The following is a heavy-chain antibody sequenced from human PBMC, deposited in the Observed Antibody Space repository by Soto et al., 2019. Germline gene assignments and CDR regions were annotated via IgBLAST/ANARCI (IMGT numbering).Heavy chain of an antibody. J-gene: IGHJ6*02. CDR2: INHSGST. CDR3: ARDLWGYCGTDCYPLDV. V-gene: IGHV4-34*01. D-gene: IGHD2-21*02. CDR1: GGSFSGLY. Sequence: SETLSLTCAVYGGSFSGLYWTWLRQPPGTGLEWIGEINHSGSTNYNPSLKSRVTISVDTSKNQFSLKLNSVTAADTAVYYCARDLWGYCGTDCYPLDVWGQGTAVTVSS.